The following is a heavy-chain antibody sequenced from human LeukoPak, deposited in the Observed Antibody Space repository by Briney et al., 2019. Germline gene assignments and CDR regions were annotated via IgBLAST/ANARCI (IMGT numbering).Heavy chain of an antibody. CDR3: AREWGYDVPYFDY. V-gene: IGHV1-69*04. J-gene: IGHJ4*02. CDR2: IIPILGIA. Sequence: SVKVSCKASGGTFSSYTISWVRQAPGQGLEWMGRIIPILGIANYAQKFQGRVTITADKSTSTAYMELSSLRSEDTAVYYCAREWGYDVPYFDYWGQGTLVTVSS. D-gene: IGHD5-12*01. CDR1: GGTFSSYT.